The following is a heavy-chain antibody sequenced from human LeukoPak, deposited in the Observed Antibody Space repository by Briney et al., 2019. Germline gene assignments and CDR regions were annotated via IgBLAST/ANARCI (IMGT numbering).Heavy chain of an antibody. J-gene: IGHJ5*02. CDR1: GFTFSSYG. Sequence: GGSLRLSCAASGFTFSSYGMLWVRQAPGKGLEWVAVISYEGSNKYYADSVKGRFTISRHNSKNTPYLQINSQRAEHTAVYYCAKERIEATAYNWLDPWGQGTLVTVSS. CDR2: ISYEGSNK. D-gene: IGHD5-12*01. CDR3: AKERIEATAYNWLDP. V-gene: IGHV3-30*18.